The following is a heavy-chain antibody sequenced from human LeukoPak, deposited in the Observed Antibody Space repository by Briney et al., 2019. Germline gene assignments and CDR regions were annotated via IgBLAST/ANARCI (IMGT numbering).Heavy chain of an antibody. CDR3: ASPPSYYDFWSGYTTYFDY. V-gene: IGHV3-30-3*01. Sequence: PGGSLRLSCAASGFTFSSYAMHWVRQAPGKGLEWVAVISYDGSNKYYADSVKGRFTISRGNSKNTLYLQMNSLRAEDTAVYYCASPPSYYDFWSGYTTYFDYWGQGTLVTVSS. CDR1: GFTFSSYA. J-gene: IGHJ4*02. CDR2: ISYDGSNK. D-gene: IGHD3-3*01.